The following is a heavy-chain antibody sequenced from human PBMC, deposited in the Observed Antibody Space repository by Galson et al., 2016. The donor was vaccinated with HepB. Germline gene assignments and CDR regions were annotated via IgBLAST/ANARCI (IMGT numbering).Heavy chain of an antibody. V-gene: IGHV3-43*01. Sequence: SLRLSCAASGFIFDDYTMHWVRQAPGKGLEWVSLITWDGDSTYYADSVKGRFTISRDNSKNFLYLQMNSLRTEDTALYYCAKGGSYDILTGPMRFAYWGQGTLVTVSS. CDR3: AKGGSYDILTGPMRFAY. CDR2: ITWDGDST. J-gene: IGHJ4*02. CDR1: GFIFDDYT. D-gene: IGHD3-9*01.